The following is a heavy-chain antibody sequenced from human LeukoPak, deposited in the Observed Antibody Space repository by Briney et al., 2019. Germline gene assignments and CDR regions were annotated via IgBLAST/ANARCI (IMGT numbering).Heavy chain of an antibody. CDR1: GGSISSYY. CDR3: ARDLGEGYSHGYLGMDV. CDR2: IYYSGST. Sequence: SETLSLTCTVSGGSISSYYWSWIRQPPGKGLEWIGYIYYSGSTNYNPSLKSRVTISVDRSKNQFSLKLSSVTAADTAVYYCARDLGEGYSHGYLGMDVWGQGTTVTVSS. J-gene: IGHJ6*02. V-gene: IGHV4-59*01. D-gene: IGHD5-18*01.